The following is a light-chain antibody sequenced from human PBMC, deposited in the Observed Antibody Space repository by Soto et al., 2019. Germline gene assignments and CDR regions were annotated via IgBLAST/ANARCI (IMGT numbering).Light chain of an antibody. Sequence: EIVLTQSPGTLSLSPGERATLSCRAIQSVSSSYLAWYQQKPGQAPRFLIYGASSRATGIPDRFSGSGSGTDFTLTISRLEPEDFAVYYCQQRSNWPSITFGQGTRLEIK. V-gene: IGKV3D-20*02. J-gene: IGKJ5*01. CDR2: GAS. CDR3: QQRSNWPSIT. CDR1: QSVSSSY.